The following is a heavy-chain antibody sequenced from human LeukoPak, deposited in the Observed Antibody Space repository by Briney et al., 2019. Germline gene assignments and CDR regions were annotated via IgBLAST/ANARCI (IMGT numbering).Heavy chain of an antibody. CDR1: GGTFTSYA. J-gene: IGHJ4*02. V-gene: IGHV1-69*01. D-gene: IGHD6-6*01. Sequence: GSSVKVSCKASGGTFTSYAISWVRQAPGQGLEWMGGIIPIFGTANYAQKFQGRVTITADESTSTAYMELSSLRSEDTSKYDCAQYSSSIWGNYWGQGTLVTVSS. CDR3: AQYSSSIWGNY. CDR2: IIPIFGTA.